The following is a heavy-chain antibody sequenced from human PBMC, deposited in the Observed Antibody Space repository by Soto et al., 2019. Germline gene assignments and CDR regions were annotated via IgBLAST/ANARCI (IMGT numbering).Heavy chain of an antibody. CDR3: ASHSGGVVNHYYYYYYGMDV. Sequence: GGSLRLCCAASGFTFSEYYMGWIRQAPGKGLEWVSYISSSSSYTNYADSVKGRFTISRDNAKNSLYLQMNSLRAEDTAVYYCASHSGGVVNHYYYYYYGMDVWGQGTTVTVSS. CDR1: GFTFSEYY. CDR2: ISSSSSYT. D-gene: IGHD3-22*01. V-gene: IGHV3-11*06. J-gene: IGHJ6*02.